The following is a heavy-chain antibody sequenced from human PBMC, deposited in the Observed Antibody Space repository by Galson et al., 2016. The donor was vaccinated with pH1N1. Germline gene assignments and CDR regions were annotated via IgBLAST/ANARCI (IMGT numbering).Heavy chain of an antibody. CDR2: IYSDGST. V-gene: IGHV3-53*01. J-gene: IGHJ4*02. CDR3: ARDKRRYFDS. Sequence: LRLSCASYAFSVRNNFMTWVRQPPGKALEWVSTIYSDGSTNYGDFVKGRFTVSRDISENTVFLQLNSLRVDDTAVYYCARDKRRYFDSWGQGTLVTVSP. CDR1: AFSVRNNF.